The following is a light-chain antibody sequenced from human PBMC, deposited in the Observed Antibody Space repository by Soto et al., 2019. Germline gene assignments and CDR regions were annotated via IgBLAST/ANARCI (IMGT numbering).Light chain of an antibody. V-gene: IGKV1-5*01. CDR2: DAS. CDR3: QQYNSDSRT. CDR1: QSISTW. J-gene: IGKJ1*01. Sequence: DIQMTQSPSTLSASVGERVTITCRASQSISTWLAWYQQKPGNAPKLLIFDASNLESGVPSRFSGSGSGTEFTLTIDSLQPDDFATYYCQQYNSDSRTFGQGTKVDIK.